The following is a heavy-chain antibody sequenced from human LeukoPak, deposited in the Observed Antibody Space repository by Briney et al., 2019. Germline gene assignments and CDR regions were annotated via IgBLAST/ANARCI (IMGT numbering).Heavy chain of an antibody. V-gene: IGHV3-30*04. CDR1: GFMFSSYA. J-gene: IGHJ6*02. Sequence: GGSLRLSCAASGFMFSSYAMHWVRQAPGKGLEWVAVISYDGSNKYYADSVKGRFTISRDNSKNTLYLQMNSLRAEDTAVYYCARALDYYYYYGMDVWGQGTTVTVSS. CDR2: ISYDGSNK. CDR3: ARALDYYYYYGMDV.